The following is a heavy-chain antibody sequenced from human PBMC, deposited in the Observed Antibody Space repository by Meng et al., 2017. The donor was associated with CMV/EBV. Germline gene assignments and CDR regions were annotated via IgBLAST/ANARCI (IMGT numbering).Heavy chain of an antibody. Sequence: AISGDGVSSNSGAWNWIRQSPSRGLEWLGRTYYRSKWYNDYAVSVKSRITINPDTSKNQFSLQLNSVTPEDTAVYYCARDVPNNWFDPWGQGTLVTSPQ. CDR1: GDGVSSNSGA. V-gene: IGHV6-1*01. CDR2: TYYRSKWYN. CDR3: ARDVPNNWFDP. J-gene: IGHJ5*02.